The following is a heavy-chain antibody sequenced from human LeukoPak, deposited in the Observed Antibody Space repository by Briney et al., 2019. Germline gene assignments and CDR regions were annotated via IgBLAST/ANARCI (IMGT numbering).Heavy chain of an antibody. V-gene: IGHV3-11*01. J-gene: IGHJ6*03. Sequence: GGSLRLSCAASGFTLSDYYMSWIRQAPGKGLEWVSYISSSGSTIYYADSVKGRFTISRDNAKNSLYLQMNSLRAEDTAVYYCARNTKAAPPAAYYMDVWGKGTTVTVSS. CDR3: ARNTKAAPPAAYYMDV. D-gene: IGHD2-2*01. CDR2: ISSSGSTI. CDR1: GFTLSDYY.